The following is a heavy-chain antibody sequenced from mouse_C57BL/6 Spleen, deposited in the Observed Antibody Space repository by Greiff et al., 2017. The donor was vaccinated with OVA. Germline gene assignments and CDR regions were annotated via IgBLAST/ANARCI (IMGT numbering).Heavy chain of an antibody. D-gene: IGHD1-1*01. Sequence: QVQLQQPGAELVMPGASVKLSCKASGYTFTSYWMHWVKQRPGQGLEWIGEIDPSDSYTNYNQKFKGKSTLTVDKSSSTAYMQLSSLTSEDSAVYYCARSDGFTTVVEGNYFDYWGQGTTLTVSS. V-gene: IGHV1-69*01. CDR1: GYTFTSYW. J-gene: IGHJ2*01. CDR2: IDPSDSYT. CDR3: ARSDGFTTVVEGNYFDY.